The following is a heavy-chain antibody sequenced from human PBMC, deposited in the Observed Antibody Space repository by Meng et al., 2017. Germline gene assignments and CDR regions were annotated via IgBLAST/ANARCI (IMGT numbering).Heavy chain of an antibody. J-gene: IGHJ4*02. CDR2: IDYGGST. Sequence: VKLASLGQGLVRPSETMSLSCTVSGDSVTVGSHYWSWIRQPPGKGLEWIGYIDYGGSTSYNPSLRSRVTISVDTSNNQFSLKLSSVTAADTGVFYCARTRGDYYFDYWGQGTLVTVSS. V-gene: IGHV4-61*01. CDR3: ARTRGDYYFDY. D-gene: IGHD3-16*01. CDR1: GDSVTVGSHY.